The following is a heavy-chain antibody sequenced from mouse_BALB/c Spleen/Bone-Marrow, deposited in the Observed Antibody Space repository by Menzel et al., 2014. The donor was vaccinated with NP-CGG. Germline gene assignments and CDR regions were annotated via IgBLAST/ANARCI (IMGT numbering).Heavy chain of an antibody. Sequence: EVKVVESGGGLVQPGGSLKLSCAASGFTFSSYGMSWVRPTPDKRLELVATINSNGGSTYYPDSVKGRFTISRDNAKNTLYLQMSSLKSEDTAMYYCARDYYGSSYAMDYWGQGTSVTVSS. CDR1: GFTFSSYG. D-gene: IGHD1-1*01. V-gene: IGHV5-6-3*01. J-gene: IGHJ4*01. CDR2: INSNGGST. CDR3: ARDYYGSSYAMDY.